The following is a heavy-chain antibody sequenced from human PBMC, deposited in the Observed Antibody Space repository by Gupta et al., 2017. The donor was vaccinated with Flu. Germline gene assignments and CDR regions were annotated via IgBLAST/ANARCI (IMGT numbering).Heavy chain of an antibody. CDR1: GLTFSDYD. D-gene: IGHD6-13*01. CDR3: AKERSGNHALDY. V-gene: IGHV3-23*01. CDR2: VGGGGNRT. J-gene: IGHJ4*02. Sequence: SLRLSCVVSGLTFSDYDMNWVRQAAGKGVEWLSTVGGGGNRTDYVESGMGRFTISRDNAKNKVYLHMKRVRREEKAVYYWAKERSGNHALDYWGQGALGTVSA.